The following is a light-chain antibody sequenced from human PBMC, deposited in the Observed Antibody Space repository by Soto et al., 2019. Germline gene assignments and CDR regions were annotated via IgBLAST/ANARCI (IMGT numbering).Light chain of an antibody. CDR3: SSFAGSNNFPYV. CDR1: SSDVCAYDY. CDR2: EIN. J-gene: IGLJ1*01. Sequence: LTQPASASGSPGQSFTISSTGNSSDVCAYDYVSWYQQHPGKAPKLIIYEINKRPSGVPDRFSGSKSGNTDSLTVSGLQAEDEDDYYCSSFAGSNNFPYVFGTGTKVTV. V-gene: IGLV2-8*01.